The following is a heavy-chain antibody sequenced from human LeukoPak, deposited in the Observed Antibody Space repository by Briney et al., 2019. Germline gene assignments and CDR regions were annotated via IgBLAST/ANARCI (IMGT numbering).Heavy chain of an antibody. CDR1: GGTFSSYA. V-gene: IGHV1-69*04. CDR2: IIPILGIA. Sequence: GASVKVSCKASGGTFSSYAISWVRQAPGQGLEWMGRIIPILGIANYAQKFQGRVTITADKSTSTAYMELSSLRSEDTAVYYCARDPVPPDCGGDCVRDIWGQGTMVTVSS. D-gene: IGHD2-21*02. CDR3: ARDPVPPDCGGDCVRDI. J-gene: IGHJ3*02.